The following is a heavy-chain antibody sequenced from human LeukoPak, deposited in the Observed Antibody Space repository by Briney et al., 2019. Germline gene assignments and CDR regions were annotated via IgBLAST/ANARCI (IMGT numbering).Heavy chain of an antibody. J-gene: IGHJ6*03. CDR3: AREPVTTYFYHYYMDV. V-gene: IGHV3-66*02. CDR1: GFSVRSSY. CDR2: IYSGGST. Sequence: GGSLRLSCAASGFSVRSSYMNWVRQAPGKGLQWVSAIYSGGSTYYADFVKGRFTISRDISKNTVYLQMNDLRGEDTAVYYCAREPVTTYFYHYYMDVWGKGTTVTVSS. D-gene: IGHD4-11*01.